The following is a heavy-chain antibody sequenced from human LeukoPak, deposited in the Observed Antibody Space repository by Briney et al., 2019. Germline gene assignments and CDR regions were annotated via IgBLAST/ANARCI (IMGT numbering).Heavy chain of an antibody. J-gene: IGHJ6*03. CDR2: VYNSGNT. CDR3: ARGVHGYSYGYVPWELYSYMDV. V-gene: IGHV4-30-4*07. D-gene: IGHD5-18*01. Sequence: PSETLSLTCAVSGGSISSGAYSWSWNRQPLGKGLGWIGDVYNSGNTYYNPPLKSRVTISVDTSKNQFSLKMNSVTAADTAVYYCARGVHGYSYGYVPWELYSYMDVWGKGTTVSISS. CDR1: GGSISSGAYS.